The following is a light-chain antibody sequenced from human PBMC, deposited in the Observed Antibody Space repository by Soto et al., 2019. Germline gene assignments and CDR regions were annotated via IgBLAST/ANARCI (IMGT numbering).Light chain of an antibody. J-gene: IGKJ4*01. CDR2: ATS. CDR1: QSVGNH. Sequence: EIVVTQSPATLSVSPGERANLSCRASQSVGNHFAWYQQKPGQAPRLLIFATSTRATGVPARFSGSGSGTEFTLNISSLQSEDFAFYYCQQYGDWPLTFGGGAKVEIE. V-gene: IGKV3-15*01. CDR3: QQYGDWPLT.